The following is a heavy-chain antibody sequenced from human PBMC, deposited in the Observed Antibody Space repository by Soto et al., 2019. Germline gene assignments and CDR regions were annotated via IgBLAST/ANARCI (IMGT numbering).Heavy chain of an antibody. V-gene: IGHV4-38-2*01. CDR2: IYHSGTT. CDR3: ARTHVCSGGRCYEGSGWFDP. Sequence: SETLSLTCAVSGDSISSCYYWAWIRQPPGKGLEWIGSIYHSGTTNYNPSLKSRVTISVDKSKNQFSLKLSSVTAADTAVYYCARTHVCSGGRCYEGSGWFDPWGQGTLVTVSS. D-gene: IGHD2-15*01. CDR1: GDSISSCYY. J-gene: IGHJ5*02.